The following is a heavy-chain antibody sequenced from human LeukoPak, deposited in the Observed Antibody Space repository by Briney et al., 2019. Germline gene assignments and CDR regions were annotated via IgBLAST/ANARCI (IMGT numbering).Heavy chain of an antibody. V-gene: IGHV4-34*01. Sequence: PSETLSLTCAVYGGSFSNYYWSWIRQPPGKGREGMGEFNHIGSTNYNPSLKSRVTISVDTSKNQSSLKLSSVTAADTAVYYCARGGKKKQSSGWNVYWYFDLWGRGSLVTVSS. J-gene: IGHJ2*01. CDR2: FNHIGST. CDR3: ARGGKKKQSSGWNVYWYFDL. CDR1: GGSFSNYY. D-gene: IGHD6-19*01.